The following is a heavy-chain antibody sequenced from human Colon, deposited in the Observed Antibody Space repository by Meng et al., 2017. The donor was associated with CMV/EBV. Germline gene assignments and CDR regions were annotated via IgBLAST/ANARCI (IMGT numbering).Heavy chain of an antibody. CDR2: LYSGGIT. Sequence: VRLVELGGGLGQHGESLRLSCAASGFTVSISYMSWVRHDPGKGLDWVSALYSGGITYYADSVKGRFAIAADNSKNTLHLQMDGLRAEDTAGYYCARQVSSSSTYVSWGQGTLVTVSS. J-gene: IGHJ5*02. D-gene: IGHD2-2*01. CDR3: ARQVSSSSTYVS. CDR1: GFTVSISY. V-gene: IGHV3-66*04.